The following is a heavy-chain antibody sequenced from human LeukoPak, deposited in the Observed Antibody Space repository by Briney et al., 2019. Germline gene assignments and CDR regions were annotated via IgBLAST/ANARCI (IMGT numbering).Heavy chain of an antibody. J-gene: IGHJ4*02. V-gene: IGHV3-30-3*01. CDR3: ARTCSSGWYYFDY. D-gene: IGHD6-19*01. CDR1: GFTFTRYT. CDR2: ISYDGSNK. Sequence: PGGSLRLSCAASGFTFTRYTMHWVRQAPGKGLEWVAVISYDGSNKYNADSVKGRFTISRDNSKSTLYLQMNSLRGDDTAVYYCARTCSSGWYYFDYWGQGTLVTVSS.